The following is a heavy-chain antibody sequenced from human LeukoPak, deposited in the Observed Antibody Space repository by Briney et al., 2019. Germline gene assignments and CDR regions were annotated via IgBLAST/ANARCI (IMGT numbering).Heavy chain of an antibody. D-gene: IGHD3-22*01. J-gene: IGHJ4*02. V-gene: IGHV1-18*01. CDR1: GYTFTSYG. Sequence: ASVKVSCKASGYTFTSYGISWVRQAPGQGLEWMGWISAYNGNTNYAQKLQGRVTMTTDTSTSTAYMELRSLRSDDTAVYYCARKAYYYDSSGHYDDPYYFDYWGQGTLVTVSS. CDR2: ISAYNGNT. CDR3: ARKAYYYDSSGHYDDPYYFDY.